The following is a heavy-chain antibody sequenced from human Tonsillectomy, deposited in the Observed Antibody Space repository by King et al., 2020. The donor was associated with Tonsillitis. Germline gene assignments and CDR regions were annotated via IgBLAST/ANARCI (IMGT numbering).Heavy chain of an antibody. J-gene: IGHJ4*02. CDR1: GFTFSDHV. V-gene: IGHV3-23*04. Sequence: VQLVESGGGLLQPGGSLRLSCAASGFTFSDHVMTWFRQAPGKGLEWVSSISGGGGSINYADSVKGRFTVSRDNSKNTLYLQMNSLRAEDTALYYCAKRRGDYNGPSDYWGQGTLVTVSS. CDR2: ISGGGGSI. D-gene: IGHD4-17*01. CDR3: AKRRGDYNGPSDY.